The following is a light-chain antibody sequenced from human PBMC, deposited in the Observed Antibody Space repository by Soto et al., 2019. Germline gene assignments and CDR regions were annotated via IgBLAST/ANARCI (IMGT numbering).Light chain of an antibody. CDR2: EAS. V-gene: IGKV3-11*01. CDR1: QSVSSY. J-gene: IGKJ2*01. Sequence: EIVLTQSPATLSLSPGERATLSCRASQSVSSYLAWYQQKPGQAPRLLIYEASKRATGIPARFSGSGSGTDFTLTISSLEPEDFAVYYCQQRSTWPPFTFGQGTKPEIK. CDR3: QQRSTWPPFT.